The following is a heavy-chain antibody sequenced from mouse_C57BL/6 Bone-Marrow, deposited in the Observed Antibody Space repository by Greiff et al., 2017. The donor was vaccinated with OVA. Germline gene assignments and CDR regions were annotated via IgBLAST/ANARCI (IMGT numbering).Heavy chain of an antibody. Sequence: EVQLVESVAELVRPGASVKLSCTASGFNIKNTYMHWVKQRPEQGLEWIGRIDPANGNTKYATKFQGKATITADTSSNTAYLQLSSLTSEDTAIYYCALYGSRPYWYFDVWGTGTTVTVSS. CDR2: IDPANGNT. CDR1: GFNIKNTY. CDR3: ALYGSRPYWYFDV. V-gene: IGHV14-3*01. J-gene: IGHJ1*03. D-gene: IGHD1-1*01.